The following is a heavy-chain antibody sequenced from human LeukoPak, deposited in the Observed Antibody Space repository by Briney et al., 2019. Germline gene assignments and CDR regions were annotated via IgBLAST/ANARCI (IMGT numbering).Heavy chain of an antibody. CDR3: ARGVGDWRHYYYYMDV. CDR1: GFTFSSYG. CDR2: IWYDGSNK. V-gene: IGHV3-30*19. J-gene: IGHJ6*03. Sequence: PGGSLRLSCAASGFTFSSYGMHWVRQAPGKGLEWVAVIWYDGSNKYYADSVKGRFTISRDNSKNTLYLQMNSLRAGDTAVYYCARGVGDWRHYYYYMDVWGKGTTVTVSS. D-gene: IGHD2-21*01.